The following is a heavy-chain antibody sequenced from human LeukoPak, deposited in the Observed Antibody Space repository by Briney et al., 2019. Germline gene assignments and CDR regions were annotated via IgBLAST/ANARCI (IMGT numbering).Heavy chain of an antibody. D-gene: IGHD6-13*01. CDR3: ARRADDIAAAGKRSRYYYYYMDV. CDR1: GYTFTGYY. Sequence: ASVKVSCKASGYTFTGYYTHWVRQAPGQGLEWMGWINPNSGGTNYAQKFQGRVTMTRDTSISTAYMELSRLRSDDTAVYYCARRADDIAAAGKRSRYYYYYMDVWGKGTTVTVSS. J-gene: IGHJ6*03. V-gene: IGHV1-2*02. CDR2: INPNSGGT.